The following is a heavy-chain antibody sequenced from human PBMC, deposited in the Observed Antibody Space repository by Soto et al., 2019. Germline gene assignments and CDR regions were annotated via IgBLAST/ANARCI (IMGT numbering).Heavy chain of an antibody. D-gene: IGHD2-2*01. CDR1: GYTFTSYA. CDR3: ARARCITSGPDY. Sequence: QVQLVQSGAEVKKPGASVKVSCKASGYTFTSYAMHWVRQAPGQRLEWMGWINAGNGNTKYSQKFQGRVTITRDTSASTAYMALRSPRSEDTAVYYCARARCITSGPDYWGQGTLVTVSS. CDR2: INAGNGNT. V-gene: IGHV1-3*01. J-gene: IGHJ4*02.